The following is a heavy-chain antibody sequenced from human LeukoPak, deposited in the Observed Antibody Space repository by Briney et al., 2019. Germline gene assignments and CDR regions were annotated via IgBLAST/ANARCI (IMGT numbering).Heavy chain of an antibody. V-gene: IGHV4-59*01. J-gene: IGHJ4*02. CDR2: IYYSGST. CDR1: GGSISSYY. Sequence: SETLSLTCTVSGGSISSYYWSWIRQPPGKGLEWIGYIYYSGSTNYNPSLKSRVTISVDTSKNQFSLKLSSVTAADTAVYYCARGYGDLTSGYWGQGTLVTVSS. CDR3: ARGYGDLTSGY. D-gene: IGHD4-17*01.